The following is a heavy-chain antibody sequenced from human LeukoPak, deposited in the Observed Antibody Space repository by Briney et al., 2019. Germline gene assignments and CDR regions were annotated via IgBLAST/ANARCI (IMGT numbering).Heavy chain of an antibody. J-gene: IGHJ3*02. Sequence: SETLSLTCTVSGGSISSGDYYWSWIRQPPGKGLEWIGYIYYSGSTYYNPSLKSRVTISVDTSKNQFSPKLSSVTAADTAVYYCARVGDCSSTSCYGAFDIWGQGTMVTVSS. D-gene: IGHD2-2*03. V-gene: IGHV4-30-4*01. CDR1: GGSISSGDYY. CDR2: IYYSGST. CDR3: ARVGDCSSTSCYGAFDI.